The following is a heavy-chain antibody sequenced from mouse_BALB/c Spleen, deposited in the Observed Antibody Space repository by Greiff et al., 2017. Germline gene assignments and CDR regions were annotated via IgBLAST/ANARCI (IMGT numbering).Heavy chain of an antibody. CDR1: GYTFTSYW. D-gene: IGHD1-1*01. V-gene: IGHV1-7*01. Sequence: VQLQQSGAELAKPGASVKMSCKASGYTFTSYWMHWVKQRPGQGLEWIGYINPSTGYTEYNQKFKDKATLTADKSSSTAYMQLSSLTSEDSAVYDCARGGSYLDYWGQGTTLTVSA. CDR3: ARGGSYLDY. CDR2: INPSTGYT. J-gene: IGHJ2*01.